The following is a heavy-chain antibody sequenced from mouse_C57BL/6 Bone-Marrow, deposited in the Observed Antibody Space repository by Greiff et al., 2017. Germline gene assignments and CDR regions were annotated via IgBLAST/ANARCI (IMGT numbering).Heavy chain of an antibody. Sequence: EVQGVESGGGLVKPGGSLKLSCAASGFTFSSYAMSWVRQTPEKRLEWVATISDGGSYTYYPDNVKGRFTISRDNAKNNLYLQMSHLKSEDTAMYYCARDRIYYDYDDPAWFAYWGQGTLVTVSA. J-gene: IGHJ3*01. CDR1: GFTFSSYA. CDR2: ISDGGSYT. D-gene: IGHD2-4*01. CDR3: ARDRIYYDYDDPAWFAY. V-gene: IGHV5-4*01.